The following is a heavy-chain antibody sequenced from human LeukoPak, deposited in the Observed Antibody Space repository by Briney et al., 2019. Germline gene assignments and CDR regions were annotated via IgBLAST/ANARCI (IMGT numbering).Heavy chain of an antibody. J-gene: IGHJ4*02. Sequence: KPSETLSLTCAVSGYSISSGYYWGWIRQPPGKGLEWIGSIYHSGSTCYNPSLKSRVTISVDTSKNQFSLKLSSVTAADTAVYYCARTSRKQGYYFDYWGQGTLVTVSS. CDR1: GYSISSGYY. V-gene: IGHV4-38-2*01. CDR3: ARTSRKQGYYFDY. D-gene: IGHD1-14*01. CDR2: IYHSGST.